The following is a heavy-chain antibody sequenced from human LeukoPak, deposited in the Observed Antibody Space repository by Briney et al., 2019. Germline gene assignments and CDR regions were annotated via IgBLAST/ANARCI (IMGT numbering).Heavy chain of an antibody. V-gene: IGHV3-23*01. CDR2: ISGSGTGT. Sequence: GGSLRLSCAASGFTFSNYAMSWVRQAPGKGLEWVSLISGSGTGTYYADSVKGRFTISRDNSKNTLYLQMNSLRAEDTAVYYCAKDLRGSGWYSDYWGQGTLVTVSS. J-gene: IGHJ4*02. CDR3: AKDLRGSGWYSDY. D-gene: IGHD6-13*01. CDR1: GFTFSNYA.